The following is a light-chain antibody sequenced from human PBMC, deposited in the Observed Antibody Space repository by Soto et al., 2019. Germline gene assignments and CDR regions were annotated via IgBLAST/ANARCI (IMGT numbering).Light chain of an antibody. CDR2: DAS. CDR1: QSISNW. Sequence: DIQMTQSPSTLSASVGDRVTITCRASQSISNWLAWYQQESGKAPKLLIYDASKLESGVPPRFNGSRSETEFTLTIRNLQPDDFATYYCQQYNSFPWTFGLGTKVDIK. J-gene: IGKJ1*01. CDR3: QQYNSFPWT. V-gene: IGKV1-5*01.